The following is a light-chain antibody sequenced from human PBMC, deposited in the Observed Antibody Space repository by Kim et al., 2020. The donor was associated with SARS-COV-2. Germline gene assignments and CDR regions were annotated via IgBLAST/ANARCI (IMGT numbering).Light chain of an antibody. Sequence: EIVLTQSPATLSFSPGERATLSCRASQSVSRYLAWYQQKPGQAPRHLIYDASARATGIPARFSGSGSGTDFTLTINSLEPEDFAVYYCQQRSNWPLTFGGGTKVDIK. CDR1: QSVSRY. V-gene: IGKV3-11*01. J-gene: IGKJ4*01. CDR2: DAS. CDR3: QQRSNWPLT.